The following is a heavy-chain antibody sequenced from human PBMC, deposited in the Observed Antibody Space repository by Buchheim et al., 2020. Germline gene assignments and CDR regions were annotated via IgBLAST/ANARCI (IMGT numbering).Heavy chain of an antibody. J-gene: IGHJ3*01. CDR3: ARGYCSGSSCYRYAFDV. V-gene: IGHV4-59*08. CDR2: IYYSGST. Sequence: QVQLQESGPGLVKPSETLSLTCTVSGGSISSYYWSWIRQPPGKGLEWIGYIYYSGSTNYNPSLKSRLTMSVDTSNNQFSLKLSSVTAADTAVYFCARGYCSGSSCYRYAFDVWGQGT. CDR1: GGSISSYY. D-gene: IGHD2-15*01.